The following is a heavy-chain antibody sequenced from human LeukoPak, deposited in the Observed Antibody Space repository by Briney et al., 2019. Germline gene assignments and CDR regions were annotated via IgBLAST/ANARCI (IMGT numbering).Heavy chain of an antibody. J-gene: IGHJ4*02. Sequence: PGGSLRLSCAASGFTFSDYVMGWVRQAPGKGLEWVSSITGSGHNTYYADSVKGRCTISRDNFKNTLYLQMNSLRAEDTALYYCAKGSHVSSGYYFDYWGQGSLVTVSA. CDR3: AKGSHVSSGYYFDY. D-gene: IGHD3-22*01. CDR1: GFTFSDYV. CDR2: ITGSGHNT. V-gene: IGHV3-23*01.